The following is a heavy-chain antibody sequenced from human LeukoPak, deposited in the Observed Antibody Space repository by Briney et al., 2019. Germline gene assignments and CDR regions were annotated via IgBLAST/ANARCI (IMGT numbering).Heavy chain of an antibody. D-gene: IGHD2-8*02. CDR1: GASISSGSYY. V-gene: IGHV4-61*02. CDR2: IFTSGST. Sequence: SETLSLTCTVSGASISSGSYYRSWIRQPAGKGLEWIGRIFTSGSTNYNASLKTRVTISRDTSKNHFSLHLTSVTAADTAMYYCARDLAGAFEYWGQGNLVIVSS. J-gene: IGHJ4*02. CDR3: ARDLAGAFEY.